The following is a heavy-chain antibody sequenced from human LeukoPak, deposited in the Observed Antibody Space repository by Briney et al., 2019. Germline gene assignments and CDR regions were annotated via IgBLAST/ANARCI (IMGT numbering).Heavy chain of an antibody. D-gene: IGHD3-10*01. V-gene: IGHV3-23*01. CDR1: GFTFSSYA. Sequence: GVSLGLSCAASGFTFSSYAMNWVRQAPGKGLEWVSGIICMAGATYGAHSVKGRVTISRDNSKNTLYLQIGSLRADDTALYYCAKVINMIRGVDAFDFWGQGTMVTVSS. CDR3: AKVINMIRGVDAFDF. J-gene: IGHJ3*01. CDR2: IICMAGAT.